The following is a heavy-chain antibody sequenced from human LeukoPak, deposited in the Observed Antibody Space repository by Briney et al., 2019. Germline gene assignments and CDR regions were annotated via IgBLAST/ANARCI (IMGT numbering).Heavy chain of an antibody. D-gene: IGHD6-13*01. V-gene: IGHV4-39*02. CDR1: GGSMSSNTHS. Sequence: SETLSLSRTVSGGSMSSNTHSWAWTRQPPGKGLEWIGSVRYGGSTYYNPSVNSRVSVSADTSKNHFSLNLTSVTAADTAVYYCARVSDSSWFSIHDVFDIWGQGTMVTVSS. J-gene: IGHJ3*02. CDR2: VRYGGST. CDR3: ARVSDSSWFSIHDVFDI.